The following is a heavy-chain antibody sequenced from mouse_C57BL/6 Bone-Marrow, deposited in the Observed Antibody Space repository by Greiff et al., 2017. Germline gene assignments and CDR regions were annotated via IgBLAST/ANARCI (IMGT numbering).Heavy chain of an antibody. CDR1: GFTFTDYY. J-gene: IGHJ4*01. D-gene: IGHD1-1*01. CDR2: INYDGSST. CDR3: ASAGSSYYYDSSNDYYAMDY. Sequence: EVQVVESEGGLVQPGSSMKLSCTASGFTFTDYYMAWVRQVPEKGLEWVANINYDGSSTYYLDSLKSRFIITVDNAKNILYLQISSLKSEDTATYYCASAGSSYYYDSSNDYYAMDYWGQGTSVTVSS. V-gene: IGHV5-16*01.